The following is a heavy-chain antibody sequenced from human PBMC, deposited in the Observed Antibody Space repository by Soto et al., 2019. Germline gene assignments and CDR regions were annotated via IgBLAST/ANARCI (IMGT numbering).Heavy chain of an antibody. J-gene: IGHJ5*02. Sequence: QVQLVESGGGVVQPGRSLRLSCAASGFTFSSYAMHWVRQAPGKGLEWVAVISYDGSNKYYADSVKGRFTISRDNSTNTLYLQMNSLRAEDTAVYYCARASLDGFFDDFWSGSFDPWGQGTLVTVSS. D-gene: IGHD3-3*01. V-gene: IGHV3-30-3*01. CDR1: GFTFSSYA. CDR2: ISYDGSNK. CDR3: ARASLDGFFDDFWSGSFDP.